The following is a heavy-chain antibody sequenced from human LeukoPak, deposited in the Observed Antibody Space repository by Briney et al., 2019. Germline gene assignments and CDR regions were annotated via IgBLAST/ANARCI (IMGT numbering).Heavy chain of an antibody. CDR1: GFTFSDYY. D-gene: IGHD3-22*01. CDR3: ARDGDSSGYYFDY. J-gene: IGHJ4*02. CDR2: ISSSGSTI. Sequence: GGSLRLSCAASGFTFSDYYMSWIHQAPGKGLEWVSYISSSGSTIYYADSVKGRFTISRDNAKNSLYLQMNSLRAEGTAVYYCARDGDSSGYYFDYWGQGTLVTVSS. V-gene: IGHV3-11*04.